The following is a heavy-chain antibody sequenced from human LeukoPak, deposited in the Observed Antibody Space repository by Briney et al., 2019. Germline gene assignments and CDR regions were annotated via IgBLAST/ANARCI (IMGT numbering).Heavy chain of an antibody. D-gene: IGHD5-12*01. CDR3: DRHLVAVMDR. Sequence: SETLSLTCAVSGDSITNSCYHWVWVRQPPGKGLEWMASVFHTGSTYYNSSLKSRVTIFVDTSKNQFSLELTSVTAADTAVYYCDRHLVAVMDRWGQGTLVTVSS. CDR2: VFHTGST. CDR1: GDSITNSCYH. J-gene: IGHJ5*02. V-gene: IGHV4-39*01.